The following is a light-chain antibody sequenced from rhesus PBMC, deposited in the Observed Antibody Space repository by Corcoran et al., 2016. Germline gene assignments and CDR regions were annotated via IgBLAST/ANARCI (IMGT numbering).Light chain of an antibody. CDR1: QGISSY. J-gene: IGKJ1*01. V-gene: IGKV1-25*01. Sequence: DIQMTQSPSSVSASVGDRVTITCRASQGISSYLAWYQQKPGKAPKLLIYYATTLQSGVPSRFSGSGSGTEFTLTISSLQPEDFATYYCQQYNNLPRTFGQGTKVEIK. CDR2: YAT. CDR3: QQYNNLPRT.